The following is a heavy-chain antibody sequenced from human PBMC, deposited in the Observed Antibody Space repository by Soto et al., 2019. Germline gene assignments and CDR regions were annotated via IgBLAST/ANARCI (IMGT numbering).Heavy chain of an antibody. V-gene: IGHV1-18*01. Sequence: ASVKVSCKASGYTFTSYGIGWVRQAPGQGLEWMGWINSYNGDTNYAQKLQGRVTMTTDTSTSTAYMELRTLRSDDTAVYYCARSESYSSSSFFDYWGQGTLVTVSS. CDR1: GYTFTSYG. CDR3: ARSESYSSSSFFDY. D-gene: IGHD6-6*01. J-gene: IGHJ4*02. CDR2: INSYNGDT.